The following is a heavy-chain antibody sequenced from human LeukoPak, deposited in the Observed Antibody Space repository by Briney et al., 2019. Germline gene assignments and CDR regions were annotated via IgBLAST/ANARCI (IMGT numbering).Heavy chain of an antibody. CDR2: INQDGSQK. CDR1: GLTFSNYW. D-gene: IGHD5-24*01. V-gene: IGHV3-7*01. CDR3: TLTEFLEGDGSNYTGHWPDN. Sequence: GGSLRLSCAASGLTFSNYWMNWVRQGPGKGLEWVANINQDGSQKYYVDSVKGRFTISRDNAKKSLYLQMNSLRAEDTAVYYCTLTEFLEGDGSNYTGHWPDNWGQGTLVTVSS. J-gene: IGHJ4*02.